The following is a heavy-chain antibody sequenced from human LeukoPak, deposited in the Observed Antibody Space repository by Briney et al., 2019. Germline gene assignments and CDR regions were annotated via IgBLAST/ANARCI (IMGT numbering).Heavy chain of an antibody. CDR2: IKQDGSEK. J-gene: IGHJ4*02. Sequence: GGSLRLSCAASEFTFSSYWMSWFRQAPGKGLEGVANIKQDGSEKYYMDSVKGRFTISRDNAKNSLYLQMHSLRAEDTAMYYCARDPSCSGGTCRDGYFDYWGQGILVTVSS. CDR1: EFTFSSYW. D-gene: IGHD2-15*01. V-gene: IGHV3-7*01. CDR3: ARDPSCSGGTCRDGYFDY.